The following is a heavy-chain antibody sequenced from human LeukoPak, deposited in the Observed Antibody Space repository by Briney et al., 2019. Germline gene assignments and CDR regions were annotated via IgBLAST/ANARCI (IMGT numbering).Heavy chain of an antibody. Sequence: GGSLRLSCAASEFSFSNYWMTWVRQAPGKGLEWVANIDQHESEKNYVDSVEGRFTISRDNAKNSLFLQMNSLRAEDTAVYYCARDVNIRTDQYYDAFDLWGQGTLVTVSS. CDR3: ARDVNIRTDQYYDAFDL. CDR1: EFSFSNYW. V-gene: IGHV3-7*01. D-gene: IGHD2/OR15-2a*01. CDR2: IDQHESEK. J-gene: IGHJ3*01.